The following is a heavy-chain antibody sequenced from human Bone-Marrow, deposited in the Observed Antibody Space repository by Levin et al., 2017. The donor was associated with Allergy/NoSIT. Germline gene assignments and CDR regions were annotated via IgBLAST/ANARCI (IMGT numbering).Heavy chain of an antibody. Sequence: LGESLKISCAASGFTVNSNYMNWVRQAPGKGLQWISVIYSSGGADYADSVKGRFTISRDNSRNTLYLQMNSLRVEDTAVYYCARRTAGQCFWGQGSQVIVSS. J-gene: IGHJ4*02. CDR2: IYSSGGA. CDR3: ARRTAGQCF. D-gene: IGHD6-19*01. V-gene: IGHV3-53*01. CDR1: GFTVNSNY.